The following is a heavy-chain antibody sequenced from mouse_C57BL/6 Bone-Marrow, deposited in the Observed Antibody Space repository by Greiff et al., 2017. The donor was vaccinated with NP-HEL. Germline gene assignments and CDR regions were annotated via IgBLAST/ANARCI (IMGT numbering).Heavy chain of an antibody. V-gene: IGHV1-11*01. CDR2: IYPVSGGT. J-gene: IGHJ3*01. D-gene: IGHD2-4*01. CDR1: GYTFTDHI. Sequence: LMESGAELASPGASVTLSCKASGYTFTDHIMNWVKKRPGQGLEWIGRIYPVSGGTNYNQKFMGKATFSVDRSSSTVYMVLNSLTSEDPAVYYCGRRGLRRSWFAYWGQGTLVTVSA. CDR3: GRRGLRRSWFAY.